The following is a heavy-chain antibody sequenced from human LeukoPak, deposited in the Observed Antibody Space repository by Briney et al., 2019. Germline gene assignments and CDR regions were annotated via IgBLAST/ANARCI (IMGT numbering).Heavy chain of an antibody. CDR3: ARDGNRDGDMDV. CDR2: ISSRGSTI. Sequence: GGSLRLSCAASGFTFSDYYMSWIRQAPGKGLEWVSYISSRGSTIYYADSVKGRFTVSRDSVKRSLYLQMNSLRAEDTAVYYCARDGNRDGDMDVWGKGTTVTVSS. V-gene: IGHV3-11*04. D-gene: IGHD1-1*01. CDR1: GFTFSDYY. J-gene: IGHJ6*03.